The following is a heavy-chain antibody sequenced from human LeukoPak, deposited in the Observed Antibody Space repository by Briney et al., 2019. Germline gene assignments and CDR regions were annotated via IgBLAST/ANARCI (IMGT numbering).Heavy chain of an antibody. Sequence: ASVKVSCEASGYTFTSYGISWVRQAPGQGLEWMGWISAYNGNTNYAQKLQGRVTMTRDTSISTAYMELSRLRSDDTAVYYCASFDYYDSSGYYELDAFDIWGQGTMVTVSS. CDR2: ISAYNGNT. D-gene: IGHD3-22*01. J-gene: IGHJ3*02. V-gene: IGHV1-18*01. CDR1: GYTFTSYG. CDR3: ASFDYYDSSGYYELDAFDI.